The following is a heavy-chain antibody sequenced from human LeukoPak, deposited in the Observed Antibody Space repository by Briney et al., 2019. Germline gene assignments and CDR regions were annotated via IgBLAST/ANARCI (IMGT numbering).Heavy chain of an antibody. CDR2: IYSGGST. J-gene: IGHJ6*02. CDR3: ARDKSLYDSSGYPFYGMDV. V-gene: IGHV3-53*01. Sequence: GGSLRLSCAASGFNFIDYTMNWVRQAPGKGLEWVSVIYSGGSTYYADSVKGRFTISRDNSKNTLYLQMNSLRAEDTAVYYCARDKSLYDSSGYPFYGMDVWGQGTTVTVSS. CDR1: GFNFIDYT. D-gene: IGHD3-22*01.